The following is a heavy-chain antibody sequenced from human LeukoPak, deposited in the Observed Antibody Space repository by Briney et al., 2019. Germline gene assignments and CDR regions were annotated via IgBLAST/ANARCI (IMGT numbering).Heavy chain of an antibody. V-gene: IGHV3-21*01. CDR1: GFTFSSYS. Sequence: GGSLRLSCAASGFTFSSYSFSWVRQAPGKGLEWVSSISYTSDYIYHADSVRGRFTTSRDNAKNSLFLQMNSPRAEDTAVYYCARYVLAATGFDYWGQGTLVTVSS. J-gene: IGHJ4*02. D-gene: IGHD2-15*01. CDR3: ARYVLAATGFDY. CDR2: ISYTSDYI.